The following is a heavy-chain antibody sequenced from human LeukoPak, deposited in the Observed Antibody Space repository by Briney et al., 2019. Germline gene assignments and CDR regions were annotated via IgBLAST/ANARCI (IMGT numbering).Heavy chain of an antibody. V-gene: IGHV1-18*01. D-gene: IGHD6-13*01. CDR1: GYTFTSYG. Sequence: AASVKVSCKASGYTFTSYGISWVRQAPGQGLEWMGWISAYNGNTNYAQKLQGRVTMTTDTSTSTAYMELRSLRSDDTAVYYCARDRGYSSSWYYYYYYMDVWGKGTTVTVSS. J-gene: IGHJ6*03. CDR3: ARDRGYSSSWYYYYYYMDV. CDR2: ISAYNGNT.